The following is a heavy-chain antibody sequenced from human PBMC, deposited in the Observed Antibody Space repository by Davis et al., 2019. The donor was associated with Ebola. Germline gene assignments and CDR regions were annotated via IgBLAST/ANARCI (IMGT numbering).Heavy chain of an antibody. CDR1: GGSISSSSYY. Sequence: SETLSLTCTVSGGSISSSSYYWGWIRQPPGKGLEWIGSIYYSGSTYYNPSLKSRVTISVDTSKNQFSLKLSSVTAADTAVYYCARHYGIPDPMGFEPWGQGILVTVSS. J-gene: IGHJ5*02. D-gene: IGHD1-14*01. CDR3: ARHYGIPDPMGFEP. V-gene: IGHV4-39*01. CDR2: IYYSGST.